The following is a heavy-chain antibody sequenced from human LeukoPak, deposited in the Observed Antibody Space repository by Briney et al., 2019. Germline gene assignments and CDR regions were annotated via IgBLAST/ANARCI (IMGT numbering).Heavy chain of an antibody. Sequence: TGGSLRLSCVGSGFTFSRYNLHWVRQAPGKGLEWVAFISYDGSNKHYADSVKGRFTISRDNSKNTLYLQMNSLRAEDTAVYYCAKDLEASYYYDSSGWTNYWGQGTLVTVSS. CDR1: GFTFSRYN. V-gene: IGHV3-30-3*02. CDR3: AKDLEASYYYDSSGWTNY. D-gene: IGHD3-22*01. J-gene: IGHJ4*02. CDR2: ISYDGSNK.